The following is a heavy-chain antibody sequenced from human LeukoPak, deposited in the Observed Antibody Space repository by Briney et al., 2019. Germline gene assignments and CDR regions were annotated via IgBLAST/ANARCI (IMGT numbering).Heavy chain of an antibody. V-gene: IGHV3-7*01. Sequence: GGSLRLSCAASGFTFSSYWMSWVRQAPGKGLEWVANIKQDGSEKYYVDSVKGRFTVSRDNAKNSLYLQMNNLRDDDTAVYFCARDRALYDSRRGYYYTEDDYWGQGTLVTVSS. CDR3: ARDRALYDSRRGYYYTEDDY. J-gene: IGHJ4*02. CDR1: GFTFSSYW. CDR2: IKQDGSEK. D-gene: IGHD3-22*01.